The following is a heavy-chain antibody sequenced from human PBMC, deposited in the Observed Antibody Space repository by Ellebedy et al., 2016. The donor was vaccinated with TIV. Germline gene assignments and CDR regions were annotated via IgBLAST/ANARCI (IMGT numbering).Heavy chain of an antibody. J-gene: IGHJ4*02. CDR2: IPYDGRNV. CDR1: GFTFSKTA. D-gene: IGHD3-10*01. CDR3: ATDVRGVPY. V-gene: IGHV3-30*03. Sequence: GESLKISCAAAGFTFSKTAIHWVRQTPGKGLEGVAVIPYDGRNVDYADSVRGRFTISRDNANNTLYLQMNSLRAEDTAVYYCATDVRGVPYWGQGTLVTVSS.